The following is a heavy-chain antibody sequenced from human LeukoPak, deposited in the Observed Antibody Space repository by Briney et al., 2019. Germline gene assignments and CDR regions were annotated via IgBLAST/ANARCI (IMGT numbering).Heavy chain of an antibody. CDR3: SRAPGYSAYGLPFDF. V-gene: IGHV1-2*02. D-gene: IGHD5-12*01. J-gene: IGHJ4*02. CDR2: INPNSGGT. CDR1: GYTFTGYY. Sequence: ASVKVSCKTSGYTFTGYYLHWVRQAPGQGLEWMVWINPNSGGTNYAQKFQGRVTMTRDTSITTVYMELSSLTSDDTGVYYCSRAPGYSAYGLPFDFWGQGTQVAVSS.